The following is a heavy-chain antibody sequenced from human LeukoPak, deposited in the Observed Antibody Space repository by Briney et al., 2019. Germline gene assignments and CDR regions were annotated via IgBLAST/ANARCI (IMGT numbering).Heavy chain of an antibody. D-gene: IGHD3-10*01. V-gene: IGHV3-30*18. Sequence: PGGSLRLSCAASGFTFSNYGMHWVRQAPGKGLEWVAAIAYEDGRNEYYADPVKGRFTISRDNSKNTVYLQMNSLRAEDTAVYYCAKERPEEYYGSGSYFDYWGQGTLVTVSS. CDR1: GFTFSNYG. CDR3: AKERPEEYYGSGSYFDY. J-gene: IGHJ4*02. CDR2: IAYEDGRNE.